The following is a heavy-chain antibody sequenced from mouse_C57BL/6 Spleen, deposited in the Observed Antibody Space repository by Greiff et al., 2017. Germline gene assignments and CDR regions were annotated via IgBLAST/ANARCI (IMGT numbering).Heavy chain of an antibody. V-gene: IGHV1-39*01. D-gene: IGHD1-1*01. Sequence: VQLQQSGPELVKPGALVKISCKASGYSFTDYNMNWVKQSNGKSLEWIGVINPNYGTTSYNQKFKGKATLTVDQSSSTAYMQLNSLTSEDSAVYYCAASTVVDYYAMDYWGQGTSVTVSS. CDR3: AASTVVDYYAMDY. CDR2: INPNYGTT. J-gene: IGHJ4*01. CDR1: GYSFTDYN.